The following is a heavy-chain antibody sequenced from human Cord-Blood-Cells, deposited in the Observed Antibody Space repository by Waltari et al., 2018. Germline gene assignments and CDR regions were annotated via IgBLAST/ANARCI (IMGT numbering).Heavy chain of an antibody. D-gene: IGHD7-27*01. J-gene: IGHJ4*02. CDR2: RKQDGSEE. CDR3: ARVFQLGSHFDY. CDR1: GFTFSSYW. V-gene: IGHV3-7*01. Sequence: EVQLVESGGGLVQPGGSLRLSCAASGFTFSSYWMSWVRQAPGKGLEWVDNRKQDGSEEYYVDSGKGRFTIARDNAKNSLYLQMNSLRAEDTAVYYCARVFQLGSHFDYWGQGTLVTVSS.